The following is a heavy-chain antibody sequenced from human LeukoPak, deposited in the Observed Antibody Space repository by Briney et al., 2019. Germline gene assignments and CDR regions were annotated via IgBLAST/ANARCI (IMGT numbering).Heavy chain of an antibody. J-gene: IGHJ5*02. D-gene: IGHD2/OR15-2a*01. CDR1: GFTFSSYS. Sequence: GGSLRLSCAASGFTFSSYSMNWVRQAPGKGLEWVSSISSSSSYIYYADSVKGRFTISRDNAKNSLYLQVNSLRAEDTAVYYCARDRISSPGTSPHWFDPWGQGTLVTVSS. CDR3: ARDRISSPGTSPHWFDP. CDR2: ISSSSSYI. V-gene: IGHV3-21*01.